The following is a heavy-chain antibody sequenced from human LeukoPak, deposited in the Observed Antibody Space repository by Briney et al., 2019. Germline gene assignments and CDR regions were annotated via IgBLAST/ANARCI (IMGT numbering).Heavy chain of an antibody. Sequence: PGRSLRLSCAASGFTFSSYTMYWVRQAPGKGLEWVAVISYDGSNKYYADSVKGRFTISRDNSKNTLYLQMNSLRAEDTAVYYCARDSGFLEWLLLRYYYYYMDVWGKGTTVTVSS. D-gene: IGHD3-3*01. CDR3: ARDSGFLEWLLLRYYYYYMDV. V-gene: IGHV3-30*04. CDR2: ISYDGSNK. J-gene: IGHJ6*03. CDR1: GFTFSSYT.